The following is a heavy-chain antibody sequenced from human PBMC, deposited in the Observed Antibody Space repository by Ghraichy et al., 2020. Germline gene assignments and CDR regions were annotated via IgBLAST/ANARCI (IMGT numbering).Heavy chain of an antibody. CDR3: AKDVLAVMGPNTREYGMDV. D-gene: IGHD1-26*01. CDR2: ICGSGGTT. Sequence: GGSLRLSCAASGFTFSTYSMRWVRQAPGKGLEWVSAICGSGGTTFYADSVKGRFTISRDNSKNTLFLQMNSLRADDTAKYYCAKDVLAVMGPNTREYGMDVWAQGTTVSLSS. J-gene: IGHJ6*02. CDR1: GFTFSTYS. V-gene: IGHV3-23*01.